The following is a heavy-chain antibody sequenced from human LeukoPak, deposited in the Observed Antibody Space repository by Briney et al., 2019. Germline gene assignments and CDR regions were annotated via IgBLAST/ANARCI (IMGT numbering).Heavy chain of an antibody. CDR3: ARRHHFGFLDC. D-gene: IGHD3-10*01. J-gene: IGHJ4*02. V-gene: IGHV3-7*04. CDR2: IKQDGSEK. CDR1: GVMFPSYW. Sequence: PGGSLRLSCAASGVMFPSYWMTWVRQAPGKGLEWVANIKQDGSEKYYVDSVKGRFTISRDNAKNSVYLQMNSLRAEDTAVYYCARRHHFGFLDCWGQGTLVTVSS.